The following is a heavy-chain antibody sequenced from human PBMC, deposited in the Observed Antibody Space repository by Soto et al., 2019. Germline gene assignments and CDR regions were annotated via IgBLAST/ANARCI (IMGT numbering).Heavy chain of an antibody. D-gene: IGHD3-22*01. Sequence: ASVKVSCKASGGTFSSYAISWVRQAPGQGLEWMGGINPICGTANYAQKFQGRVTMTRDASTSTAYMELSRLRSDDTAVYYCAREYYDHMDVWGQGTTVTVSS. V-gene: IGHV1-69*05. CDR3: AREYYDHMDV. CDR1: GGTFSSYA. J-gene: IGHJ6*02. CDR2: INPICGTA.